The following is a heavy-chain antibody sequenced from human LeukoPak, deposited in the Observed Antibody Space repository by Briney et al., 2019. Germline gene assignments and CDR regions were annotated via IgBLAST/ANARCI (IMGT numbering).Heavy chain of an antibody. CDR2: ISAYNSAYNGNT. D-gene: IGHD3-10*01. Sequence: ASVKVPCKASGYTFINYGITWVRQAPGQGLEWMGWISAYNSAYNGNTHYAQKLQGRVTMTTDTSTNTDYMELRSLRSDDTAVYYCAREYGSGSYTGIDYWGQGTLVTVSS. CDR1: GYTFINYG. V-gene: IGHV1-18*01. CDR3: AREYGSGSYTGIDY. J-gene: IGHJ4*02.